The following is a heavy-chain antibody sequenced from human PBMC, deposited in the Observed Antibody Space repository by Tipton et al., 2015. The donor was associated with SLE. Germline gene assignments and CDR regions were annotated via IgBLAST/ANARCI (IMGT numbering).Heavy chain of an antibody. D-gene: IGHD3-22*01. V-gene: IGHV4-31*03. CDR3: ARMDSNGYYSPIGIDY. CDR1: GGSISSGGYY. J-gene: IGHJ4*02. Sequence: TLSLTCTVSGGSISSGGYYWNWIRQHPGKGLKWIGYIYSSGTTYYNPSLKSRLTISIGPSKNQFSLKLSSVTAADTAVYYCARMDSNGYYSPIGIDYWGQGILVTVSS. CDR2: IYSSGTT.